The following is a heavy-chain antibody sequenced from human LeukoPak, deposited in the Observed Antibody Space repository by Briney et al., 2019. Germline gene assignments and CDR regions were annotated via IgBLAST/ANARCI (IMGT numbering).Heavy chain of an antibody. V-gene: IGHV3-11*01. J-gene: IGHJ6*02. Sequence: GSLRLSCAASGFTFRDHFMNWIRPAPGKGLEWVSYISGSGNKIYYADSVKGRFTISRDNAKNSLYLQMNSLRVEDTAVYYCASAIKVVRGAPDYYYYYGMDVWGQGTTVTVSS. CDR1: GFTFRDHF. D-gene: IGHD3-10*01. CDR2: ISGSGNKI. CDR3: ASAIKVVRGAPDYYYYYGMDV.